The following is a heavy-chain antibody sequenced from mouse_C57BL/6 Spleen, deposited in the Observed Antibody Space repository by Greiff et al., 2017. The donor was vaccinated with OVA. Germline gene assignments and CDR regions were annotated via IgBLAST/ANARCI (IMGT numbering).Heavy chain of an antibody. Sequence: VQLQQPGAELVMPGASVKLSCKASGYTFTSYWMHWVKQRPGQGLEWIGEIDPSDSNTNYNQKFKGKSTLTVDKSSSTAYMQLSSLTSEDSAVYYCARSDYGSSYGWYFDVWGTGTTVTVSS. CDR3: ARSDYGSSYGWYFDV. D-gene: IGHD1-1*01. J-gene: IGHJ1*03. CDR2: IDPSDSNT. V-gene: IGHV1-69*01. CDR1: GYTFTSYW.